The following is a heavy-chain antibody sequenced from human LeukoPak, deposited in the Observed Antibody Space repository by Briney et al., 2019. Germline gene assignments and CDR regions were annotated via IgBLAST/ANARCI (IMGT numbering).Heavy chain of an antibody. CDR1: GFTFSTYA. D-gene: IGHD5-18*01. CDR2: FSGSGGST. Sequence: GGSLRLSCAASGFTFSTYAMSWVRQAPGKGLEWVSSFSGSGGSTYYADSVKGRFTISRDNSKNTLYLQMDSLRAEDTAVYYCAKDLGMQVWLPLWGQGTLVTVSS. J-gene: IGHJ4*02. V-gene: IGHV3-23*01. CDR3: AKDLGMQVWLPL.